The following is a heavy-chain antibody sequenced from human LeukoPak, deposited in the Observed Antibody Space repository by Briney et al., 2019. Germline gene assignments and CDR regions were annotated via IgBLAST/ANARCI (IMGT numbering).Heavy chain of an antibody. Sequence: SETLSLTCAVSGGYFSGYYWSWIRQPPGKGLEWIGEISHSGTANYNPSLKSRVSMSVGTSSTQFSLIMTSVTAADTAAYYCATSGWNGGGGFDPWGQGTLVIVSS. J-gene: IGHJ5*02. CDR2: ISHSGTA. V-gene: IGHV4-34*01. D-gene: IGHD3-16*01. CDR1: GGYFSGYY. CDR3: ATSGWNGGGGFDP.